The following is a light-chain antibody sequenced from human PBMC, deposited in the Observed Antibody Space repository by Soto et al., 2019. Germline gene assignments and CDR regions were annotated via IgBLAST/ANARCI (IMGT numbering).Light chain of an antibody. Sequence: QSALTQPASVSGSPGQSITISCTGTSSDVGSYILVSWYQQHPGEAPKLMIYEVSRRPSGVSDRFSGSKSGNTASLTISGLQAEDEADYYCCSYAGSSARYVFGTGTQLTVL. V-gene: IGLV2-23*02. CDR3: CSYAGSSARYV. CDR2: EVS. CDR1: SSDVGSYIL. J-gene: IGLJ1*01.